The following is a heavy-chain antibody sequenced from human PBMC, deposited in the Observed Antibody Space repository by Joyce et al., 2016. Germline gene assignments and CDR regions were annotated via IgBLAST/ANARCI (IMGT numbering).Heavy chain of an antibody. J-gene: IGHJ6*02. CDR3: GRGITMDV. Sequence: EVQLVESGGNLDQPGGSLRLSCAASGFTFTGYWMTWVRQAPGNGLEWIASIKEDGSVKQYVDSVKGRFTISRDNAKNSVYLQMNSLRVEDTAVYYCGRGITMDVWGQGTTVTVSS. CDR2: IKEDGSVK. D-gene: IGHD1-14*01. CDR1: GFTFTGYW. V-gene: IGHV3-7*01.